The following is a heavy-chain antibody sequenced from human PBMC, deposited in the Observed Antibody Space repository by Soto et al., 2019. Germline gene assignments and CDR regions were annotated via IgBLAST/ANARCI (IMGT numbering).Heavy chain of an antibody. V-gene: IGHV1-18*01. CDR1: GYAFTSYA. D-gene: IGHD4-17*01. Sequence: QVQLVQSGAEVKKPGASVKVSCKASGYAFTSYAISWVRQAPGQGLEWMGWISAYNGNTNYAQKLQGRVTMTTDTSTSTAYTELRSLRSDDTAVYYCARHMTTVTTDGDGVDAFDIWGQGTMVTVSS. J-gene: IGHJ3*02. CDR3: ARHMTTVTTDGDGVDAFDI. CDR2: ISAYNGNT.